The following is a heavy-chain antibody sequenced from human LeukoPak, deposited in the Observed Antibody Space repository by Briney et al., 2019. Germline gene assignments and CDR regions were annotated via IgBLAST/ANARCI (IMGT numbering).Heavy chain of an antibody. CDR3: ARDTYSSGSDTFDI. V-gene: IGHV4-59*12. Sequence: SETLPLTCTVSGGSISSYYWSWIRQPPGKGLEWIGYIYYTGSTNYNPSLKSRVTISLDKSKNQFSLNLSSVTAADTAVYFCARDTYSSGSDTFDIWGRGTIVTVSS. J-gene: IGHJ3*02. D-gene: IGHD6-19*01. CDR1: GGSISSYY. CDR2: IYYTGST.